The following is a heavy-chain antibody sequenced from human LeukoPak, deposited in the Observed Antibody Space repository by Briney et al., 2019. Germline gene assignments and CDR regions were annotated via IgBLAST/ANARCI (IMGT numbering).Heavy chain of an antibody. CDR2: IYYSGST. J-gene: IGHJ4*02. V-gene: IGHV4-39*01. CDR1: GGSISRSSYY. D-gene: IGHD6-13*01. CDR3: ARPLRGAAAGPDFDY. Sequence: SETLPLTCTVSGGSISRSSYYWGWIRQPSGKGLEWIGSIYYSGSTYYNPSLKSRVTISVDTSKNQFSLKLSSVTAADTAVYYCARPLRGAAAGPDFDYWGQGTLVTVSS.